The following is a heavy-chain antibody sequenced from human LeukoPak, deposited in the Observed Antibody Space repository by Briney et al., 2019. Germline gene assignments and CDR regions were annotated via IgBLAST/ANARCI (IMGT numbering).Heavy chain of an antibody. J-gene: IGHJ4*02. CDR1: GYSFTNYW. CDR3: ARREPGQGKHYFDY. V-gene: IGHV5-51*01. CDR2: IYPGDSDT. D-gene: IGHD1-14*01. Sequence: GESLKISCKGSGYSFTNYWIGWVRQMPGKGLEWMGIIYPGDSDTRYSPSFQGQVTISADKSISTAYLQWNSLKASDTAMYFCARREPGQGKHYFDYWGQGTLVTVSS.